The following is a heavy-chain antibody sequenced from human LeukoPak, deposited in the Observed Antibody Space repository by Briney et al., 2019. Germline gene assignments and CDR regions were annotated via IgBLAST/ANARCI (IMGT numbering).Heavy chain of an antibody. CDR3: ARDLTARGSFDY. Sequence: PSETLSLTCSVSGVSVTNYYWSWVRQPAGKRLEWIGRNYPTADTIYNPSLKSRVTMSVDMSKNHLSLKLTSVTAADAAVYYCARDLTARGSFDYWGQGILVSVSS. CDR2: NYPTADT. J-gene: IGHJ4*02. CDR1: GVSVTNYY. D-gene: IGHD3-16*01. V-gene: IGHV4-4*07.